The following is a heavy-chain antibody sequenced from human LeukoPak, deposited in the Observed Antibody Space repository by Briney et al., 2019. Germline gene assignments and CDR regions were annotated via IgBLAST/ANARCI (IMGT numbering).Heavy chain of an antibody. CDR2: INPNSGGT. J-gene: IGHJ5*02. CDR3: ARLIRVSYGSGSEFDP. V-gene: IGHV1-2*02. CDR1: GYTFTGYY. Sequence: ASVKVSCKASGYTFTGYYMHWVRQAPGQGLEWMGWINPNSGGTNYAQKFQGRVTMTRDTSISTAYMELSSVTAADTAVYYCARLIRVSYGSGSEFDPWGQGTLVTVSS. D-gene: IGHD3-10*01.